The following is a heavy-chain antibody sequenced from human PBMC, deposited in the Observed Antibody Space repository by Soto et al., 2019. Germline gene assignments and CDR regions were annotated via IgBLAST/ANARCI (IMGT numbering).Heavy chain of an antibody. D-gene: IGHD3-22*01. J-gene: IGHJ4*02. CDR1: GGTFSSYA. V-gene: IGHV1-69*06. Sequence: SVKVSCKASGGTFSSYAISWVRQAPGQGLEWMGGIIPIFGTVNYAQKFQGRVTITADKSTSTAYMELSSLRSEDTAVYYCARCPTLYYYDSSGYLGYWGQGTLVTVSS. CDR2: IIPIFGTV. CDR3: ARCPTLYYYDSSGYLGY.